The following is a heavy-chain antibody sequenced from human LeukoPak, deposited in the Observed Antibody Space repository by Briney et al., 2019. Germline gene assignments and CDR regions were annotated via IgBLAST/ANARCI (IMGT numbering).Heavy chain of an antibody. CDR2: ISGSGTNT. CDR3: ARDNSVRDEAWWFNP. CDR1: GFTFSDSY. J-gene: IGHJ5*02. D-gene: IGHD5-24*01. Sequence: PGGSLRLSCAASGFTFSDSYMTWVRQAPGKGLEWVSGISGSGTNTYYADSVKGRFTISRDNSKNTLYMQMNSLRAEDTAVYYCARDNSVRDEAWWFNPWGQGTLVTVSS. V-gene: IGHV3-23*01.